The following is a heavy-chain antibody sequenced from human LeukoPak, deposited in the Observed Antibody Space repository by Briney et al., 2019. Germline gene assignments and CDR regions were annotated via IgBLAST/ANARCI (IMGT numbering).Heavy chain of an antibody. CDR2: IYHSGST. D-gene: IGHD2-2*01. V-gene: IGHV4-4*02. J-gene: IGHJ6*02. CDR3: ARVKVPAAMDYYYGMDV. CDR1: GGSISSSNW. Sequence: SETLSLICAVSGGSISSSNWWSWVRQPPGKGLEWIGEIYHSGSTNYNPSLKSRVTISVDKSKNQFSLKLSSVTAADTAVYYCARVKVPAAMDYYYGMDVWGQGTTVTVSS.